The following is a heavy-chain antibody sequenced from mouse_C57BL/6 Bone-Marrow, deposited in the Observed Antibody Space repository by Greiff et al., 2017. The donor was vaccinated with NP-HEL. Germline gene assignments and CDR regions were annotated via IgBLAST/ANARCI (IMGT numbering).Heavy chain of an antibody. CDR1: GFTFSDYY. CDR3: ARRGISSSWFAY. CDR2: ISNGGGST. D-gene: IGHD1-1*01. J-gene: IGHJ3*01. V-gene: IGHV5-12*01. Sequence: EVHLVESGGGLVQPGGSLKLSCAASGFTFSDYYMYWVRQTPEKRLEWVAYISNGGGSTYYLDTVKGRFTISRDNAKNTLYLQMSRLKSEDTAMYYCARRGISSSWFAYWGQGTLVTVSA.